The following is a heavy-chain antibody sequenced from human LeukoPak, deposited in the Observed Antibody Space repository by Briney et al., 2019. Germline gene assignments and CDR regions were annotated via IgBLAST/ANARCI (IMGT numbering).Heavy chain of an antibody. CDR2: IYYSGTT. D-gene: IGHD1-20*01. CDR1: GGSISSSSYY. J-gene: IGHJ5*02. CDR3: ARLPYNWSFDP. V-gene: IGHV4-39*01. Sequence: SETLSLTCTVSGGSISSSSYYWGWIRQPPGKGLEWIGSIYYSGTTYYNPSLKSRVTISVDRSKTQCSLELSSVTAADTAVYYGARLPYNWSFDPWGQGTLVTVSS.